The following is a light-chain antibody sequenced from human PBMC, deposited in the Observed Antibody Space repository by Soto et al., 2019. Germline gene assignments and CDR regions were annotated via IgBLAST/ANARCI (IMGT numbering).Light chain of an antibody. J-gene: IGKJ5*01. CDR1: ENVRTF. CDR2: GAS. CDR3: HQYGRSPRT. Sequence: EIVMTQSPATVSVSPGERATLSCRASENVRTFVDWYQQKPGQAPRLLIHGASNRATGIPDRVSGSGSGTDFTLTISRLEPEDFAVYSCHQYGRSPRTFGQGTRLEIK. V-gene: IGKV3-20*01.